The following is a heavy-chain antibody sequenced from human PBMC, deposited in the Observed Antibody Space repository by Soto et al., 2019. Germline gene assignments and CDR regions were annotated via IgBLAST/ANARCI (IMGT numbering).Heavy chain of an antibody. CDR1: GFTFSRYS. CDR2: ISSSSSYI. D-gene: IGHD1-1*01. J-gene: IGHJ6*03. CDR3: ARSVEKWTPQYYYYYMDV. Sequence: EVQLVESGGGLVKPGGSLRLSCAASGFTFSRYSMNWVRQAPGKGLEWVSSISSSSSYIYYADSVKGRFTISRDNAKNSLYLQMNSLRAEDTAVYYCARSVEKWTPQYYYYYMDVWGKGTTVTVSS. V-gene: IGHV3-21*01.